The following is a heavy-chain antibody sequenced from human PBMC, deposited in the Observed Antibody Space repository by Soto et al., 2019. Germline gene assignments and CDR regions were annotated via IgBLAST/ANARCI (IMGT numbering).Heavy chain of an antibody. J-gene: IGHJ4*02. CDR2: ISYDGSNK. Sequence: GGSLRLSCAASGFTFSSYGMHWVRQAPGKGLEWVAVISYDGSNKYYADSVKGRFTISRDNSKNTLYLQMNSLRAEDTAVYYCAKDYYYDSSGFDYWGQGTLVTVSS. CDR3: AKDYYYDSSGFDY. V-gene: IGHV3-30*18. CDR1: GFTFSSYG. D-gene: IGHD3-22*01.